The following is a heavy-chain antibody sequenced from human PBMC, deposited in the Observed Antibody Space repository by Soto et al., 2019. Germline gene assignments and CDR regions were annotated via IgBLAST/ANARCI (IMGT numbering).Heavy chain of an antibody. CDR1: GFSFSTYS. Sequence: GGSLRLSCAASGFSFSTYSMNWVRQAPGKGLEWVSYISSSGTTAYYAASVKGRFTISRDNAKNSLYLQMNGLRDEDTAVYYCARVWGSNDDFDFWGQGALVTVSS. CDR3: ARVWGSNDDFDF. D-gene: IGHD3-16*01. CDR2: ISSSGTTA. V-gene: IGHV3-48*02. J-gene: IGHJ4*02.